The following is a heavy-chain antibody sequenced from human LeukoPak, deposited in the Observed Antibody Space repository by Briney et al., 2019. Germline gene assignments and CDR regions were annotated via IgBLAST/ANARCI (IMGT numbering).Heavy chain of an antibody. CDR1: GGSIGRYY. CDR3: ARRGPPRTMLRGVKSGWFDP. J-gene: IGHJ5*02. CDR2: IYYSGST. D-gene: IGHD3-10*01. Sequence: PSETLSLTCTVSGGSIGRYYWSWIRQPPGKGLEWIGYIYYSGSTNYNPSLKSRITILVDTSKNQFSLKLSSVTAADTAVYYCARRGPPRTMLRGVKSGWFDPWGQGTLVTVSS. V-gene: IGHV4-59*12.